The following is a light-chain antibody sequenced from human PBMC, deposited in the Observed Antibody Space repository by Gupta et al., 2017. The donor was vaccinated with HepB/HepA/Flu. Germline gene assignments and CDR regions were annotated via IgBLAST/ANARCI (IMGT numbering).Light chain of an antibody. V-gene: IGKV1-33*01. Sequence: DIQMTQSPSSLSASVGDRVTITCQASQDISNYLNWDQQKPGKAPKLLIYDASNLETGVPSRFSGSGSGTDFTFTISSLQPEDIATYYCQRHDNLHSRTFGRGTKVEIK. J-gene: IGKJ4*01. CDR1: QDISNY. CDR2: DAS. CDR3: QRHDNLHSRT.